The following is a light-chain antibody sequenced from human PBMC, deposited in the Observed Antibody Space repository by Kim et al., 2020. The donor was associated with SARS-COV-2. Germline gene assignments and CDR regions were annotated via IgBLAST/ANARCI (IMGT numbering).Light chain of an antibody. J-gene: IGKJ4*01. Sequence: DIQMTQSPSTLSASVGDRVIITCRTSQSISTWLAWYQQKPGKAPKLLIYKASNLESGVPSRFSGSGSGTEFTLTISSLQPDDFATYYCQRYNSYSPLTFGVGTKVDIK. CDR3: QRYNSYSPLT. CDR2: KAS. V-gene: IGKV1-5*03. CDR1: QSISTW.